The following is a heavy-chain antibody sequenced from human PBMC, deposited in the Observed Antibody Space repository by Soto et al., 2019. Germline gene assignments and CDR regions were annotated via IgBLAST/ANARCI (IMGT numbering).Heavy chain of an antibody. J-gene: IGHJ6*02. V-gene: IGHV3-23*01. CDR3: AKVLQYETNGYYRLRYYGLDV. Sequence: GFLSHSCADAGCMLTTYGMGWVRQAPGKGLEWVSAIRDSGGSTFYADSVKGRFTISRDNSNNTLYLQMNSLRAEDTAVYYCAKVLQYETNGYYRLRYYGLDVWGQGTMVTVSS. CDR2: IRDSGGST. CDR1: GCMLTTYG. D-gene: IGHD3-22*01.